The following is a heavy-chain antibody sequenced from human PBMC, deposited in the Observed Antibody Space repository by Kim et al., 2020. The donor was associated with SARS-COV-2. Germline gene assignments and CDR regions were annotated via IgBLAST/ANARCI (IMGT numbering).Heavy chain of an antibody. CDR1: GGTFSSYA. CDR3: ARSVVRGVIILYYFDY. V-gene: IGHV1-69*13. CDR2: IIPIFGTA. Sequence: SVTVSCKASGGTFSSYAISWVRQAPGQGLEWMGGIIPIFGTANYAQKFQGRVTITADESTSTAYIELSSLRSEDTAVYYCARSVVRGVIILYYFDYWGQ. D-gene: IGHD3-10*01. J-gene: IGHJ4*02.